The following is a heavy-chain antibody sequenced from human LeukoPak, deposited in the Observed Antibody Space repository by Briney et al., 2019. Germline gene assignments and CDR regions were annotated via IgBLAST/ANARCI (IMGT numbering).Heavy chain of an antibody. CDR3: AKDSYGDYEGYYFDY. V-gene: IGHV3-30*02. D-gene: IGHD4-17*01. CDR1: GFTFSSYG. CDR2: IRYDGSNK. J-gene: IGHJ4*02. Sequence: GGSLRLSCAASGFTFSSYGMHWVRQAPGKGLEWVAYIRYDGSNKYYAVSVKGRFTISRDNSKNTLYLQMNSLRAEDTAVYYCAKDSYGDYEGYYFDYWGQGTLVTVSS.